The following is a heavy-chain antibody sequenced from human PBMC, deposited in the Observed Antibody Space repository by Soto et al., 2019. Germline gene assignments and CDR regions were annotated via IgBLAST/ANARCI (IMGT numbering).Heavy chain of an antibody. CDR2: ISGGGGTT. Sequence: EVQLLGSGGGLVQPGGSLRLSCAASGFTFNNYAMNWFRQAPGKGLEWVSGISGGGGTTYYADSGKARFTISRDNSRNTLYLRMISLRAGDTAVYYCAKGDRSYCGADCYSDHWGQGTLVTVSS. CDR1: GFTFNNYA. CDR3: AKGDRSYCGADCYSDH. J-gene: IGHJ5*02. D-gene: IGHD2-21*02. V-gene: IGHV3-23*01.